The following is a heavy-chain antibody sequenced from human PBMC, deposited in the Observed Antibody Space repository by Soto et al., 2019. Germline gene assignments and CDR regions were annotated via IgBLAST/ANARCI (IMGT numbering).Heavy chain of an antibody. J-gene: IGHJ6*02. CDR2: IIPIFGTA. CDR3: ARVKQGKDDYYYYYGMDV. CDR1: GGTFSSYA. D-gene: IGHD7-27*01. V-gene: IGHV1-69*06. Sequence: ASVKVSCKASGGTFSSYAISWVRQAPGQGLEWMGGIIPIFGTANYAQKFQGRVTITADKSTSTAYMELSSLRSEDTAVYYCARVKQGKDDYYYYYGMDVWGQGTTVTVSS.